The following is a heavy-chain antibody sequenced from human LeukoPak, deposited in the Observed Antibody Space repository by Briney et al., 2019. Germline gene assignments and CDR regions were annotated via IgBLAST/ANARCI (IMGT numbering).Heavy chain of an antibody. V-gene: IGHV3-48*01. CDR2: ISSGSSTI. Sequence: GGSLRLSCAASGFTFSSYSMNWVRQAPGKGLEWVSYISSGSSTIYYADSVKGRFTISRDNFKNTLYLQMNSLRAEDTAVYYCAREVAYGSGSYYDYWGQGTLVTVSS. D-gene: IGHD3-10*01. CDR3: AREVAYGSGSYYDY. J-gene: IGHJ4*02. CDR1: GFTFSSYS.